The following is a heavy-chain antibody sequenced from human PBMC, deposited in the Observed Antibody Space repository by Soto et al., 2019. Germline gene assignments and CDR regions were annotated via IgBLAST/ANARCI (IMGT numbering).Heavy chain of an antibody. Sequence: QVQLQQWGAGLLKPSETLSLNCAVTGGSLSGYYWSWIRQPPGKGLEWIGEVKDGGHANYSPSLRGRVTISSDTSNNQSSLRLNSVTAADTGVYYCAIGQEGVVATHWDQGSLVTVSS. CDR2: VKDGGHA. CDR3: AIGQEGVVATH. CDR1: GGSLSGYY. D-gene: IGHD5-12*01. J-gene: IGHJ4*02. V-gene: IGHV4-34*01.